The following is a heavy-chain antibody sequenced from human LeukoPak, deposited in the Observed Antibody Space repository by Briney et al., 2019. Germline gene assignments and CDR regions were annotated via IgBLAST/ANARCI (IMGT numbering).Heavy chain of an antibody. V-gene: IGHV3-33*05. Sequence: GGSLRLSCAASGFRLSDYGMHWVRQAPGEGLEWVAVLSYDEANQYYAESVRGRFTVARDNSRNTLYLQMNSLSAEDTAVYYCARLTTFVWLGKSAEGGDYWGQGTLVTVSA. CDR3: ARLTTFVWLGKSAEGGDY. D-gene: IGHD3-10*01. CDR1: GFRLSDYG. CDR2: LSYDEANQ. J-gene: IGHJ4*02.